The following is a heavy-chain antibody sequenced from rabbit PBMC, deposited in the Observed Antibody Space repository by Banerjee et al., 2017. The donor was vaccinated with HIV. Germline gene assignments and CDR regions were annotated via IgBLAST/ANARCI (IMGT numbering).Heavy chain of an antibody. CDR2: IDTVSSSGIT. Sequence: QSLEESGGDLVKPGASLTLTCTASGFSFSNDYVMCWVRQAPGKGLEWIACIDTVSSSGITYYASWAKGRFTISKTSSTTVTLQMTSLTAADTATYFCARDYNLWGPGTLVTVS. CDR1: GFSFSNDYV. CDR3: ARDYNL. J-gene: IGHJ4*01. V-gene: IGHV1S40*01.